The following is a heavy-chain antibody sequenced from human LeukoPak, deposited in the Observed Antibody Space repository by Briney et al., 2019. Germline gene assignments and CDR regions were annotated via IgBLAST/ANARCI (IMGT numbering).Heavy chain of an antibody. D-gene: IGHD2-8*01. CDR3: ARRTNYDFDC. J-gene: IGHJ4*02. CDR2: ISSSGNYI. CDR1: GFTFSSYT. V-gene: IGHV3-21*01. Sequence: GGSLRPSCAASGFTFSSYTMNWVRQAPGKGLEWVSSISSSGNYIYYADSLKGRFTISRDNAKNSLFLQINSLRAEDTAIYYCARRTNYDFDCWGQGTLVAVSS.